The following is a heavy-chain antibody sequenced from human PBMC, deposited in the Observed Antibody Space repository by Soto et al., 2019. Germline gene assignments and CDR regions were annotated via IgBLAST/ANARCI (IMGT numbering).Heavy chain of an antibody. J-gene: IGHJ5*02. CDR3: ARGKVGPTNWNWFDP. CDR1: GGSLRDYY. Sequence: SETLSLTCAAYGGSLRDYYWNWMGQAQGKGLEWMGEINHSGSTNYKPSLERRVTISVDTSKNHFSLKLSSGTAADTAVYYCARGKVGPTNWNWFDPWGQGTLVTVSS. CDR2: INHSGST. D-gene: IGHD1-26*01. V-gene: IGHV4-34*01.